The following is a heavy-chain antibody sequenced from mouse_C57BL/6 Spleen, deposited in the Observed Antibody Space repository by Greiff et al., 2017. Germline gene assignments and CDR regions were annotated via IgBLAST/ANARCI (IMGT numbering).Heavy chain of an antibody. J-gene: IGHJ1*03. CDR1: GYTFTDYN. CDR3: ARGGLRWYFDV. D-gene: IGHD2-4*01. Sequence: DVQLVESGPELVKPGASVKMSCKASGYTFTDYNMHWVKQSHGKSLEWIGYINPNNGGTSYTQKFKGKATLTVNKSSSTAYMELRSLTSEDSAVYYCARGGLRWYFDVWGTGTTVTVSS. CDR2: INPNNGGT. V-gene: IGHV1-22*01.